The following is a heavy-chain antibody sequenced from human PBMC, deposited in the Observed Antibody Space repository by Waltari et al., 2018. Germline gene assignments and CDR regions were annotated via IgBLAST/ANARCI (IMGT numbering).Heavy chain of an antibody. D-gene: IGHD3-10*01. J-gene: IGHJ4*02. Sequence: QVQLVQSGAEVKKPGASVKVSCKVSGYTLTELSMHWVRQAPGKGLEWMGGFVPGDRETRYAPKCQGRVTRTEETSTATAYMELSSRRSEVTAVYYGATGRYGSGSYYNPRDYWGQGTLVTVSS. V-gene: IGHV1-24*01. CDR1: GYTLTELS. CDR3: ATGRYGSGSYYNPRDY. CDR2: FVPGDRET.